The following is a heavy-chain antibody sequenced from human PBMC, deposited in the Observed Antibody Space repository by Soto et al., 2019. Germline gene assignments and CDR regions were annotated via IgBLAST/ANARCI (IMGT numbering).Heavy chain of an antibody. J-gene: IGHJ5*02. CDR2: IIPIFGTA. CDR1: GGTFSSYA. Sequence: ASVKVSCKASGGTFSSYAISWVRQAPGQGLEWMGGIIPIFGTANYAQKFQGRVTITTDESTSTAYMELSSLRSEDTAVYYCARAARDTAMDTAWFDPWGQGTLVTVSS. D-gene: IGHD5-18*01. V-gene: IGHV1-69*05. CDR3: ARAARDTAMDTAWFDP.